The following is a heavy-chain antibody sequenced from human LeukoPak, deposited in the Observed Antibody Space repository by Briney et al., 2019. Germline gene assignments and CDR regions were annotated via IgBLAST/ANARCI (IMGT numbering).Heavy chain of an antibody. CDR1: GFTFSSYA. CDR3: ARHNYGDYEDDY. V-gene: IGHV3-30-3*01. J-gene: IGHJ4*02. CDR2: ISYGGSNK. D-gene: IGHD4-17*01. Sequence: GGSLRLSCAASGFTFSSYAMHWVRQAPGKGLEWVALISYGGSNKYYADSVKGRFTISRDNSKNTLYLQMDSLRAEDTAVYYCARHNYGDYEDDYWGQGTLVTVSS.